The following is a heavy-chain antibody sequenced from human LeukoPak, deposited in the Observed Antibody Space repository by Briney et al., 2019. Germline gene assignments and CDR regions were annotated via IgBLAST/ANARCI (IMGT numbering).Heavy chain of an antibody. CDR3: ARVWGSGWYMDY. V-gene: IGHV3-7*01. J-gene: IGHJ4*02. D-gene: IGHD6-19*01. Sequence: GGSLRLSCTASGFIFSTYWMSWVRQAPGKGLEWVANIKQDGSEKYYVDSVKGRFTISRDNAKNSLYLQMNSLRAEDTAVYYCARVWGSGWYMDYWGQGTLVTVSS. CDR1: GFIFSTYW. CDR2: IKQDGSEK.